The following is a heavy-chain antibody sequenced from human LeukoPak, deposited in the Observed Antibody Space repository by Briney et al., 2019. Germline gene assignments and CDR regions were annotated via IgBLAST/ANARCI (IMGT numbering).Heavy chain of an antibody. J-gene: IGHJ4*02. V-gene: IGHV4-31*03. CDR3: ARLSLYPSGVVDY. D-gene: IGHD3-16*01. CDR1: GGSISSSRYY. CDR2: IYYSGST. Sequence: KPSETLSLTCTVSGGSISSSRYYWNWIRQHPGKGLEWIGFIYYSGSTYYNPSLKSRLTISVDTSKNQFSLKLSSVTAADTAVYYCARLSLYPSGVVDYWGQGTLVTVSS.